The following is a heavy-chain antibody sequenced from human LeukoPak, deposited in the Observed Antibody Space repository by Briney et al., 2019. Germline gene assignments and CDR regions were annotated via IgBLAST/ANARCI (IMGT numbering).Heavy chain of an antibody. V-gene: IGHV3-7*01. D-gene: IGHD5-24*01. Sequence: GSLRLSCAASGFTFSDYYMSWIRQAPGKGLEWVANIKQDGSEKYYVDSVKGRFTISRDNAKNSLYLQMNSLRAEDTAVYYCARDLLSRMATGVGFDYWGQGTLVTVSS. CDR2: IKQDGSEK. CDR3: ARDLLSRMATGVGFDY. J-gene: IGHJ4*02. CDR1: GFTFSDYY.